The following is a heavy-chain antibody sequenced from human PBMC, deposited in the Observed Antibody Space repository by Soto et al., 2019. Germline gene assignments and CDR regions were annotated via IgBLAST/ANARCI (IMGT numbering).Heavy chain of an antibody. D-gene: IGHD3-22*01. J-gene: IGHJ4*02. CDR2: IRSKANSYAT. CDR1: GFTFSGSA. CDR3: TPGVSSSGYYSARVGY. V-gene: IGHV3-73*02. Sequence: EVQLVESGGGLVQPGGSLKLSCAASGFTFSGSAIHWVRQASGKGLEWVGRIRSKANSYATAYAASVKGRFTISRDDSKNTAYLQMNSLKTEDTAVYYCTPGVSSSGYYSARVGYWGQGTLVTVSS.